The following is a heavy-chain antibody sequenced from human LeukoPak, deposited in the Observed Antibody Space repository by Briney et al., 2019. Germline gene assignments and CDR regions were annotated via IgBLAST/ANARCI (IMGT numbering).Heavy chain of an antibody. CDR1: GFSFNIYS. J-gene: IGHJ5*02. Sequence: GGSLRLSCAASGFSFNIYSMYWVRQAPGKGLEWVANINQDGSEKHYVDSLRGRFTISRDNAKNSLYLQMNSLRAEDTAVYFCARDLYYFDRSGYYASDLWGQGTLVTVSS. CDR3: ARDLYYFDRSGYYASDL. CDR2: INQDGSEK. V-gene: IGHV3-7*01. D-gene: IGHD3-22*01.